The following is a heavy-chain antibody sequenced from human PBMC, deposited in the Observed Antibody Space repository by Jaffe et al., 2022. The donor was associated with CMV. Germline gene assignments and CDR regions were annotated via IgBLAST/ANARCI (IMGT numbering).Heavy chain of an antibody. J-gene: IGHJ3*02. V-gene: IGHV4-59*01. CDR1: GGSISSYY. Sequence: QVQLQESGPGLVKPSETLSLTCTVSGGSISSYYWSWIRQPPGKGLEWIGYIYYSGSTNYNPSLKSRVTISVDTSKNQFSLKLSSVTAADTAVYYCARALFVLGGDAFDIWGQGTMVTVSS. CDR2: IYYSGST. CDR3: ARALFVLGGDAFDI. D-gene: IGHD2-8*01.